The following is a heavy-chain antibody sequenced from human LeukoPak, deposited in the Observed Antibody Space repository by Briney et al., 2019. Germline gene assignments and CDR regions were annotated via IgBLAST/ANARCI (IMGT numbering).Heavy chain of an antibody. J-gene: IGHJ3*02. D-gene: IGHD3-16*01. V-gene: IGHV3-72*01. CDR3: ARDGGEGDNSAFDI. CDR1: GVTLSDHH. CDR2: TRDKARSYRT. Sequence: PGGSLRLSCAASGVTLSDHHVDWVRQAPGKGLEWVGRTRDKARSYRTEYAASVDGRFTISRDLSKNAVYLQMHSLKTEDTAVYYCARDGGEGDNSAFDIWGQGTVVTVSS.